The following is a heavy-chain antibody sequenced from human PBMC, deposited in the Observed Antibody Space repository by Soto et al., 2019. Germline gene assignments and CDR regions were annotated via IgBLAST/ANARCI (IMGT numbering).Heavy chain of an antibody. J-gene: IGHJ6*02. V-gene: IGHV1-69*11. Sequence: QVQLVQSGAEVKKPGSSVKVSCKASGGTFRNYAISWVRQAPGQGLEYMGGIIPTLGTANYAQKFQGRVTVTADDSTNTVYMDLSGLGSEDTAVYLCARVEAGVYFQVYYGMDVWSQGTTVTVSS. CDR2: IIPTLGTA. CDR3: ARVEAGVYFQVYYGMDV. CDR1: GGTFRNYA. D-gene: IGHD2-8*01.